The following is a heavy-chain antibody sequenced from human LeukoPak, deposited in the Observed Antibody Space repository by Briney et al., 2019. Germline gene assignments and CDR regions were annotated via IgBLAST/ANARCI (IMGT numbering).Heavy chain of an antibody. Sequence: PSETLSLTCAVYGGSFSGYYWSWIRQPPGKGLEWIGEINHSGSTNYNPSLKSRVTISVDTSENQFSLKLSSVTAADTAVYYCARFGYDSSGYHRPPGFDYWGQGTLVTVSS. D-gene: IGHD3-22*01. CDR1: GGSFSGYY. CDR3: ARFGYDSSGYHRPPGFDY. J-gene: IGHJ4*02. CDR2: INHSGST. V-gene: IGHV4-34*01.